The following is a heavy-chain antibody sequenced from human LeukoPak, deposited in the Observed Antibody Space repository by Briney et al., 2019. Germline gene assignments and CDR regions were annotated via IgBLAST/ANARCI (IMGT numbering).Heavy chain of an antibody. CDR2: ISYDGSNK. CDR3: AKDPPYYYDSSGYFDY. J-gene: IGHJ4*02. CDR1: GFTFSTYT. V-gene: IGHV3-30-3*01. Sequence: GKSLRLSCAASGFTFSTYTMHWVRQAPGKGLEWVAVISYDGSNKYYADSVKGRFTISGDNSKNTLYLQMNSLRAEDTAVYYCAKDPPYYYDSSGYFDYWGQGTLVTVSS. D-gene: IGHD3-22*01.